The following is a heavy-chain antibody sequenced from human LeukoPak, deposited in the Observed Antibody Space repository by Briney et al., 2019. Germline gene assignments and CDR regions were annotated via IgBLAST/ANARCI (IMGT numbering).Heavy chain of an antibody. Sequence: ASVKVSCKASGGTFSSHAISWVRQAPGQGLEWMGRIIPIFGIANYARKFQGRVTITADKSTSTAYMELSSLRSEDTAVYYCARDYYYGSGSYLEALDAFDIWGQGTMVTVSS. D-gene: IGHD3-10*01. CDR3: ARDYYYGSGSYLEALDAFDI. CDR2: IIPIFGIA. J-gene: IGHJ3*02. V-gene: IGHV1-69*04. CDR1: GGTFSSHA.